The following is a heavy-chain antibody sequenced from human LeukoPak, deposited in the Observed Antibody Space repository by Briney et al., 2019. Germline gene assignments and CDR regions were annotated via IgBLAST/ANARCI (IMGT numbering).Heavy chain of an antibody. J-gene: IGHJ5*02. CDR1: GGSISSGGYY. CDR2: IYYSGST. D-gene: IGHD2-2*01. V-gene: IGHV4-31*09. CDR3: FAPRTGSTSRGTNWFDP. Sequence: SETLSLTCTVSGGSISSGGYYWSWIRQHPGKGLEWIGYIYYSGSTYYNPSLKSRVTISVDTSKNQFSLKLSSVTAADTAVYYCFAPRTGSTSRGTNWFDPWGQGTLVTVSS.